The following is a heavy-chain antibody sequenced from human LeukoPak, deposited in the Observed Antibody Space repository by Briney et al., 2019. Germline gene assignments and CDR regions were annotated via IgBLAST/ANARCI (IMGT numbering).Heavy chain of an antibody. CDR2: IKSDGST. J-gene: IGHJ1*01. CDR1: GFTFSSYW. V-gene: IGHV3-74*01. D-gene: IGHD3-22*01. Sequence: GGSLRLSCAASGFTFSSYWMHWVRQAPGKGLVWVSRIKSDGSTNYADSVKGQFTISRDNAKNTVSLQMNSLRAEDTGVYYCARAPSEIGGYYPEYFRHWGQGTLVTVSS. CDR3: ARAPSEIGGYYPEYFRH.